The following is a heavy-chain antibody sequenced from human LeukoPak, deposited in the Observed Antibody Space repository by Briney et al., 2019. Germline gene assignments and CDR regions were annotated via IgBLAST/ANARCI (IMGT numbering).Heavy chain of an antibody. D-gene: IGHD5-18*01. CDR3: ARVGAAMDNFDY. J-gene: IGHJ4*02. V-gene: IGHV4-59*01. CDR2: IYNSGST. Sequence: SETLSLTCTVSGRSISNYDWSWSRQFPGKGLEWTGYIYNSGSTNYNPSLKSRVTISKDTSKNQFSLKLSSVTAADTCVYYCARVGAAMDNFDYWGQGTLVTVS. CDR1: GRSISNYD.